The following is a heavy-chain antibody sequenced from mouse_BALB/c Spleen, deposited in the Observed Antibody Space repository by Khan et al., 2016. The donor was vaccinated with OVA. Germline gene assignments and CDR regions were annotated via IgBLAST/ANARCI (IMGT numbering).Heavy chain of an antibody. D-gene: IGHD1-1*01. V-gene: IGHV3-2*02. J-gene: IGHJ2*01. CDR1: GYSITSGYA. Sequence: EVQLQESGPGLVKPSQSLSLTCTVTGYSITSGYAWNWIRKFPGNKLEWMGYISYSGVTSYTPSLKSRFSITRDPSKNQFFLQLNSVTTEDTATYYCARGNYYGYYFDYWGQGTTLTVSS. CDR3: ARGNYYGYYFDY. CDR2: ISYSGVT.